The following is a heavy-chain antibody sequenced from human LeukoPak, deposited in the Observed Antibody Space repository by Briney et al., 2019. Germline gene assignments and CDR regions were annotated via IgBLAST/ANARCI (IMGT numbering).Heavy chain of an antibody. V-gene: IGHV3-43*02. J-gene: IGHJ4*02. CDR1: GFTFGDYV. Sequence: PGGSLRLSCAASGFTFGDYVMHWVRQAPGKALEWVSLISGDGGSTYYADSVKGRFTISRDNSKNSLYLQMNSLRTDDTALYYCAKDHYCSGGSCFSPFDYWGQGTLVTVSS. CDR2: ISGDGGST. D-gene: IGHD2-15*01. CDR3: AKDHYCSGGSCFSPFDY.